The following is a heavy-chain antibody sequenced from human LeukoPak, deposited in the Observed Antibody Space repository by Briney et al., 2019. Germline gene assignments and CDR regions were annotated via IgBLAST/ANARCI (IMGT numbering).Heavy chain of an antibody. CDR1: GFTFSSYA. Sequence: PGGSLRLSCAASGFTFSSYAMSWVRQAPGKGLERVSAISGSGGSTYYADSVKGRFTISRDNAKNSLYLQMNSLRAEDTAVYYCASSIAVAGTGAFDIWGQGTMVTVSS. CDR3: ASSIAVAGTGAFDI. J-gene: IGHJ3*02. CDR2: ISGSGGST. D-gene: IGHD6-19*01. V-gene: IGHV3-23*01.